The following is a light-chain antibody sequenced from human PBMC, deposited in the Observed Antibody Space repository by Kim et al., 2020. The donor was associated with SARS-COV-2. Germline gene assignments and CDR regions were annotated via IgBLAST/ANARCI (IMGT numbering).Light chain of an antibody. CDR2: DNS. J-gene: IGLJ3*02. CDR1: SSNIANNY. Sequence: GQKVTISCSGRSSNIANNYVYWYQQLPGTAPKLLIYDNSKRPSGIPDRFSGSKSGTSATLGITGLQTGDEADYYCGTWDSSLSAWVFGGGTQLTVL. V-gene: IGLV1-51*01. CDR3: GTWDSSLSAWV.